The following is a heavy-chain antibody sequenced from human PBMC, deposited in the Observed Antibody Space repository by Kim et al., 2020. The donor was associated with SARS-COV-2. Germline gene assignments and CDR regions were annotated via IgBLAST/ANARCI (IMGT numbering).Heavy chain of an antibody. CDR2: IYYTETT. Sequence: SETLSLTCTVSGGSIASGVYYWSWIRQHPERGLEWIGYIYYTETTYYNPSLRSRVIMSVDTSKNQFSLNLTSVTAADTAVYFCARSDSHGSGSRPFDA. D-gene: IGHD3-10*01. CDR3: ARSDSHGSGSRPFDA. V-gene: IGHV4-31*03. J-gene: IGHJ3*01. CDR1: GGSIASGVYY.